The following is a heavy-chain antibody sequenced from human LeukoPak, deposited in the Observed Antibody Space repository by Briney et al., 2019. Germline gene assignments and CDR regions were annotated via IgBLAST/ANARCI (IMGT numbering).Heavy chain of an antibody. CDR3: ARHVLLSYSYGYVRGNYYFDY. CDR1: GGSISSSSYY. V-gene: IGHV4-39*01. CDR2: IYYSGST. D-gene: IGHD5-18*01. J-gene: IGHJ4*02. Sequence: KSSETLSLTCTVSGGSISSSSYYWGWIRQPPGKGLEWIGSIYYSGSTYYNPSLKSRVTISVDTSKNQFSLKLSSVTAADTAVYYCARHVLLSYSYGYVRGNYYFDYWGQGTLVTVSS.